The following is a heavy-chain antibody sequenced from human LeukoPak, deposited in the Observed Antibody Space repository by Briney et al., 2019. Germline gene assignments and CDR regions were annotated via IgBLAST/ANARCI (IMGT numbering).Heavy chain of an antibody. D-gene: IGHD3-22*01. CDR2: ISAYNGNT. Sequence: ASVKVSCKASGYTFTSYGISWVRQAPGQGLEWMGWISAYNGNTNYAQKLQGRVTMTTDTSTSTAYMELSSLRSEDTAVYYCARDPYYYDSSGYYGHFDYWGQGTLVTVSS. CDR1: GYTFTSYG. J-gene: IGHJ4*02. CDR3: ARDPYYYDSSGYYGHFDY. V-gene: IGHV1-18*01.